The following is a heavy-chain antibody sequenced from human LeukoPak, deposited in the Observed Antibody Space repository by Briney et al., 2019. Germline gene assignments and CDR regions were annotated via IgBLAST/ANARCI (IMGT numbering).Heavy chain of an antibody. Sequence: GRSLRLSCAASGFTFRSYGMHWVRQAPGKGLEWVAVISYDGSNKYYADSVKGRFTISRDNSKNTLYLQMNSLRAEDTAVYYCARDGELDYWGQGTLVTVSS. CDR3: ARDGELDY. CDR1: GFTFRSYG. CDR2: ISYDGSNK. J-gene: IGHJ4*02. D-gene: IGHD7-27*01. V-gene: IGHV3-30*19.